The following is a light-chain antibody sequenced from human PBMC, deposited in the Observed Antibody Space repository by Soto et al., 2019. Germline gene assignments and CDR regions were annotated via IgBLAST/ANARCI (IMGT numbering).Light chain of an antibody. J-gene: IGLJ1*01. Sequence: QPVLTQPPSASGTPGQRVTISCSGSSSNIESNTVTWYQQLPGTAPKLVIYSNYDRPSGVPDRFSGSTSGTSASLVIRGLQSEDEADYHCAAWDDILNGYVFGDGTKLTVL. CDR3: AAWDDILNGYV. CDR2: SNY. CDR1: SSNIESNT. V-gene: IGLV1-44*01.